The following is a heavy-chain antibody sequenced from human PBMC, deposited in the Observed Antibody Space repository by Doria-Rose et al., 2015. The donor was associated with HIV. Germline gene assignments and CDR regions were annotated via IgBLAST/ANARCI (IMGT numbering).Heavy chain of an antibody. J-gene: IGHJ4*02. Sequence: QVTLKESGPVLVKPKETLTLTCTVSGVSLSSPGMGVSWIRQPPGKALEWLANIFSDDERYYKASLKSRLTISRGTSKSQVVLTMTDMDPVDTATYYCARIKSSRWYHKYYFDFWGQGTLVIVSA. V-gene: IGHV2-26*01. CDR3: ARIKSSRWYHKYYFDF. CDR1: GVSLSSPGMG. D-gene: IGHD6-13*01. CDR2: IFSDDER.